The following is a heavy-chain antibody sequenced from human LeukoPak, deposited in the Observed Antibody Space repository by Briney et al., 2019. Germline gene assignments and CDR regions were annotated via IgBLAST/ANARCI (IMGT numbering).Heavy chain of an antibody. CDR3: AKDQRLGELQYTNPPFDY. D-gene: IGHD3-16*01. Sequence: GGSLRLSCAASGFTFSSYAMSWVRQAPGKGLEWVSAISGTGGSTYYADSVKGGLTISRDNSKNTLYLQMNSLRAEDTAVYYCAKDQRLGELQYTNPPFDYWGQGTLVTVSS. CDR2: ISGTGGST. J-gene: IGHJ4*02. CDR1: GFTFSSYA. V-gene: IGHV3-23*01.